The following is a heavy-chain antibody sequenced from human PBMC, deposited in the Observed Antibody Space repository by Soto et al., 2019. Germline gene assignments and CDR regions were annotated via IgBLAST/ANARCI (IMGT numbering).Heavy chain of an antibody. CDR2: IYYSGST. Sequence: SATLSLTYTVSGGSISSSSYYWGWIRQPPGKGLEWIGSIYYSGSTYYNPSLKSRVTISVDTSKNQFSLKLSSVTAADTAVYYCARRGIAVAGYWYFDLWGRGTLVTVSS. J-gene: IGHJ2*01. V-gene: IGHV4-39*01. CDR1: GGSISSSSYY. D-gene: IGHD6-19*01. CDR3: ARRGIAVAGYWYFDL.